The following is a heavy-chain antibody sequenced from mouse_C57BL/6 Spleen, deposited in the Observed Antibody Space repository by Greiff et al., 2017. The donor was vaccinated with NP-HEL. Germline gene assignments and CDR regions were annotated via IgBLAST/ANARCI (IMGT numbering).Heavy chain of an antibody. CDR2: IYPGDGDT. Sequence: VQLQQSGAELVKPGASVKISCKASGYAFSSYWMTWVKQRPGTGLEWIGQIYPGDGDTNYNGKFKGKATLTADKSSSTAYMQLSSLTAEDSAVYFCATYGSSYDYAMDYWGKGTSVTVSS. V-gene: IGHV1-80*01. CDR1: GYAFSSYW. D-gene: IGHD1-1*01. CDR3: ATYGSSYDYAMDY. J-gene: IGHJ4*01.